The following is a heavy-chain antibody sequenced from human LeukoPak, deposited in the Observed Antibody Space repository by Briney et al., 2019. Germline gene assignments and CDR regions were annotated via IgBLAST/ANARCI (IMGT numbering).Heavy chain of an antibody. Sequence: PGGSLRLSCAASGFTFSSYAMSCVRPAPGRGLGWVSAISGSGGSTYYADSVKGRFTISRDNSKNTPYLQMNSLRAEDTAVYYCAKDSTYSSSWYDKNWGQGTLVTVSS. J-gene: IGHJ4*02. V-gene: IGHV3-23*01. CDR3: AKDSTYSSSWYDKN. CDR1: GFTFSSYA. CDR2: ISGSGGST. D-gene: IGHD6-13*01.